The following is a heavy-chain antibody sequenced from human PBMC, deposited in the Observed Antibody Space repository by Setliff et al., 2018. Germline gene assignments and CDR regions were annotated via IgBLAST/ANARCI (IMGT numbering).Heavy chain of an antibody. CDR2: INAWGTSK. V-gene: IGHV3-48*03. D-gene: IGHD3-22*01. J-gene: IGHJ5*02. Sequence: QTGGSLRLSCVVSGFTFSNHGMNWVRQAPGKGLEWVSYINAWGTSKYYADSVKGRFTISRDNAKNSLYLDLNSLRGEDMGVYYCARINFYDSTAYYYAPHHWGQGTLVTVSS. CDR3: ARINFYDSTAYYYAPHH. CDR1: GFTFSNHG.